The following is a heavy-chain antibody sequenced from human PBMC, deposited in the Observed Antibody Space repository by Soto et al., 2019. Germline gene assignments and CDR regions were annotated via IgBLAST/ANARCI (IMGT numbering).Heavy chain of an antibody. CDR2: IYYGGST. Sequence: SETLSLTCAVSGASVNTDDWWNWVRQPPGKGLEWIGEIYYGGSTYYNPSLKSRITLSVDTSKNQFSLKLSSVTAADTAVYYCARHDIVAAPAVFDYWGQGALVTVSS. J-gene: IGHJ4*02. V-gene: IGHV4-4*02. D-gene: IGHD2-2*01. CDR3: ARHDIVAAPAVFDY. CDR1: GASVNTDDW.